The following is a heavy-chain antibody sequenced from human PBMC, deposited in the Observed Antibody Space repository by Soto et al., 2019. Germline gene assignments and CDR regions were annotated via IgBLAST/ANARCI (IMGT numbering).Heavy chain of an antibody. CDR3: ARASWSSYWFDP. CDR1: GYTFTSYG. D-gene: IGHD1-26*01. J-gene: IGHJ5*02. Sequence: QVQLVQSGAEVKKPGASVKVSCKASGYTFTSYGISWVRQAPGQGLEWMGWISAYNGNTNYAQKLQGRVPMTKDTSTSTVYMELRSLRSDDTAVYYCARASWSSYWFDPWGQGTLVTVSS. V-gene: IGHV1-18*01. CDR2: ISAYNGNT.